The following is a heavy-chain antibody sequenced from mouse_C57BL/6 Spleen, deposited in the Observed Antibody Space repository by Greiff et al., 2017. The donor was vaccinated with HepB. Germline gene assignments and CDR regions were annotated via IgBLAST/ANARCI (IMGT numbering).Heavy chain of an antibody. Sequence: DVHLVESGGGLVKPGGSLKLSCAASGFTFSSYAMSWVRQTPEKRLEWVATISDGGSYTYYPDNVKGRFTISRDNAKNNLYLQMSHLKSEDTAMYYCARDDYDYAWFAYWGQGTLVTVSA. J-gene: IGHJ3*01. D-gene: IGHD2-4*01. CDR2: ISDGGSYT. CDR3: ARDDYDYAWFAY. CDR1: GFTFSSYA. V-gene: IGHV5-4*01.